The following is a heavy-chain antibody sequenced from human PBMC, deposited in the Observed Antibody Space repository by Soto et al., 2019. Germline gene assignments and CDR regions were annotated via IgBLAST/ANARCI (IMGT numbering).Heavy chain of an antibody. Sequence: SETLCLTCAVYGGSFSGYYWSWIRQPPGKGLEWIGEINHSGSTNYNPSLKSRVTISVDTSKNQFSLKLSSVTAADTAVYYCARGWGRYCSSTSCYQVVWWFDPWGQGTLVTVS. D-gene: IGHD2-2*01. V-gene: IGHV4-34*01. J-gene: IGHJ5*02. CDR2: INHSGST. CDR1: GGSFSGYY. CDR3: ARGWGRYCSSTSCYQVVWWFDP.